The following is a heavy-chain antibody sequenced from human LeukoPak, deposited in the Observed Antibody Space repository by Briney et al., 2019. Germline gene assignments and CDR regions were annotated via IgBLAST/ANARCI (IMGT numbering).Heavy chain of an antibody. CDR2: ISYDGSNK. Sequence: GGSLRLSCAASGFTFSSYAMHWVRQAPGKGLEWVAVISYDGSNKYYADSVKGRFTISRDNSKNTLYLQMNSLRAEDTAVYYCARRRVAVADDYWGQGTLVIVSS. CDR1: GFTFSSYA. CDR3: ARRRVAVADDY. J-gene: IGHJ4*02. V-gene: IGHV3-30*04. D-gene: IGHD6-19*01.